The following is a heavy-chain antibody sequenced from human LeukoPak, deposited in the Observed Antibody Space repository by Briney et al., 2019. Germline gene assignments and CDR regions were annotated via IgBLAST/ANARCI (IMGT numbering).Heavy chain of an antibody. V-gene: IGHV4-59*12. CDR1: GGSISSYY. Sequence: SETLSLTCTVSGGSISSYYWSWIRQPPGKGLEWIGFISYSGSTNFNPSLKSRVTMSVDMSKSQFSLKLSSVTAADTAVYYCAREEHVGANFDYWGQGTLVTVSS. J-gene: IGHJ4*02. D-gene: IGHD3-16*01. CDR3: AREEHVGANFDY. CDR2: ISYSGST.